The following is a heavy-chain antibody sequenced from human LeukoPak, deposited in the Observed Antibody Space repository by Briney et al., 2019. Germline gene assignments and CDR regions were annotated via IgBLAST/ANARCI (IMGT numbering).Heavy chain of an antibody. CDR3: ARHLSGTTMAHYFDH. CDR1: GASISSGRNY. D-gene: IGHD1-1*01. V-gene: IGHV4-39*01. J-gene: IGHJ4*02. CDR2: IYSSGNT. Sequence: SETLSLTCTVSGASISSGRNYWGWIRQSPGKGLEWIASIYSSGNTYYNPSLQSRVSVSVDTSKNQFSVRLSSLTAADTAVYYCARHLSGTTMAHYFDHWGQGTVVTVSS.